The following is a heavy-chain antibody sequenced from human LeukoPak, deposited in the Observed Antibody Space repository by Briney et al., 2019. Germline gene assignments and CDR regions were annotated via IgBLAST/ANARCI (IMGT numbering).Heavy chain of an antibody. D-gene: IGHD3-22*01. V-gene: IGHV3-30*02. CDR1: GYTFSSYG. CDR3: AKDLFGLGYYDSSGYDN. J-gene: IGHJ4*02. Sequence: GGSLSLSCTASGYTFSSYGMHWVRQAPAKGQERVAFIRFDESNKYYADSAKGRFTISRDNSKNTLYLQMNSLRAEDTAVYYCAKDLFGLGYYDSSGYDNWGQGTLVIVSS. CDR2: IRFDESNK.